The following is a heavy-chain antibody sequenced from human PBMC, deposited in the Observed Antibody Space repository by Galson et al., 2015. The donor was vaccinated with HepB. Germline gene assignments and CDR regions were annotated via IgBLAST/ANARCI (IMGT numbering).Heavy chain of an antibody. CDR1: GFSLRVSGMG. CDR2: INWNDDK. CDR3: ARSLGLVGPDFDY. J-gene: IGHJ4*02. Sequence: PALVKPTQTLTLTCTFSGFSLRVSGMGVGWIRQPPGKALEWLAFINWNDDKRYDPSLRNRLTVIKDTFKNQVVLRMTNMDPVDTATYYCARSLGLVGPDFDYWGQGTPITVSS. D-gene: IGHD3/OR15-3a*01. V-gene: IGHV2-5*01.